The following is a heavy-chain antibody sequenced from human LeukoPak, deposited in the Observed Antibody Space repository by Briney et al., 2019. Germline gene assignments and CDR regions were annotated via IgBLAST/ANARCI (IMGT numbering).Heavy chain of an antibody. CDR3: GRNFEASSTWYIQY. CDR2: IYYSGST. V-gene: IGHV4-31*03. J-gene: IGHJ1*01. Sequence: PSETLSLTCTVSGGSISSGGYYWSWIRQHPGKGLEWIGYIYYSGSTYYNPSLKSRVTISVDTSKNQFSLKLSSVTAADTAVYYCGRNFEASSTWYIQYWGQGSLVTVSS. D-gene: IGHD2-2*01. CDR1: GGSISSGGYY.